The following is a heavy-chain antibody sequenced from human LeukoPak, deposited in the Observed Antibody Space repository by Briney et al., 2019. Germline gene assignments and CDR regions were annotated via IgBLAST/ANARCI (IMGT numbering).Heavy chain of an antibody. CDR2: IRGSGGST. V-gene: IGHV3-23*01. Sequence: GGSLRLSCAASGFTFSSYGMSWVRQAPGKGLEWVSAIRGSGGSTYYAGSVKGRFTISRDNSKNTLYLQMNSLRAEDTAVYYCAKIMVRGVIIGDYWGQGTLVTVSS. D-gene: IGHD3-10*01. J-gene: IGHJ4*02. CDR3: AKIMVRGVIIGDY. CDR1: GFTFSSYG.